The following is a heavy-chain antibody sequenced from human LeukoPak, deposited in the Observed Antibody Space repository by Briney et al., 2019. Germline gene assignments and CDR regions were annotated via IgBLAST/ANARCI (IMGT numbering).Heavy chain of an antibody. Sequence: SETLSLTCTVSGGSISSYYWSWIRQPPGKGQEWIGYIYYSGSTNYNSSLKSRVTISVDTSKNQFSLELSSVTAADTAVYYCARGGSTSYREFLYNWFDPWGQGTLVTVSS. V-gene: IGHV4-59*01. J-gene: IGHJ5*02. CDR3: ARGGSTSYREFLYNWFDP. CDR1: GGSISSYY. D-gene: IGHD3-10*01. CDR2: IYYSGST.